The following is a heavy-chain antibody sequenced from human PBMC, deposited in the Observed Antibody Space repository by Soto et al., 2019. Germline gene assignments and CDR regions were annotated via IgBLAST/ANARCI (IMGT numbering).Heavy chain of an antibody. D-gene: IGHD2-2*01. CDR1: GYTFTRYY. V-gene: IGHV1-2*02. CDR3: ATRQCSSTSCYDADYYHYGMDV. J-gene: IGHJ6*02. CDR2: INPNTGGT. Sequence: GASVKVSCKASGYTFTRYYMNWSRQASGQGLEWMGWINPNTGGTNYAQKFQGRVTMTTDTSTSTAYMEMTRLRSDDTAVYSCATRQCSSTSCYDADYYHYGMDVWGQGTTGTVSS.